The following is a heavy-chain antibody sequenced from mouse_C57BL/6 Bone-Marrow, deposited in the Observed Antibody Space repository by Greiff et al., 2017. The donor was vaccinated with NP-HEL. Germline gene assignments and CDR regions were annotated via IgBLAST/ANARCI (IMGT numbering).Heavy chain of an antibody. Sequence: VHVKQSGPELVKPGASVKIPCKASGYTFTDYNMDWVKQSHGKSLEWIGDINPNNGGTIYNQKFKGKATLTVDKSSSTAYMELRSLTSEDTAVYYCAIQDSSGVYYAMDYWGQGTSVTVSS. CDR2: INPNNGGT. D-gene: IGHD3-2*02. V-gene: IGHV1-18*01. J-gene: IGHJ4*01. CDR1: GYTFTDYN. CDR3: AIQDSSGVYYAMDY.